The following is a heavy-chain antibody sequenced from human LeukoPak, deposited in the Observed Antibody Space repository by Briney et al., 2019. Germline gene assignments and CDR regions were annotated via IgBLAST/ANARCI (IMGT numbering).Heavy chain of an antibody. D-gene: IGHD3-22*01. Sequence: PGGSLRLSCAASGFTFSSYWMHWVRQAPGKGLVWVSRISSDGSSTSYADSVKGRFTISRDNAKNTLYLQMNSLRAEDTAVYYCARGDDSSGYYLGCWGQGTLVTVSS. J-gene: IGHJ4*02. CDR3: ARGDDSSGYYLGC. CDR1: GFTFSSYW. V-gene: IGHV3-74*01. CDR2: ISSDGSST.